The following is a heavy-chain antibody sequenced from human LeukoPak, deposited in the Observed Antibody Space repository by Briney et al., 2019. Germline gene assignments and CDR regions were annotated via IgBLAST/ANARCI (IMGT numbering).Heavy chain of an antibody. D-gene: IGHD3-22*01. V-gene: IGHV1-46*01. CDR3: ARPYYYDSSGYLNYFDY. Sequence: ASVKVSCKASGYTFTSHYMHWVRQAPGQGLEWMGIINLSGGSTSYAQKFQGRVTMTRDTSTSTVYMELSSLRSEDTAVYYCARPYYYDSSGYLNYFDYWGQGTLVTVSS. CDR1: GYTFTSHY. CDR2: INLSGGST. J-gene: IGHJ4*02.